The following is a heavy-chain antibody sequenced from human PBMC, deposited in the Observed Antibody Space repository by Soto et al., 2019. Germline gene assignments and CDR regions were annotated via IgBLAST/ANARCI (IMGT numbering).Heavy chain of an antibody. V-gene: IGHV1-18*01. CDR1: GYAFTTYG. CDR2: ISAHNGNT. J-gene: IGHJ4*02. D-gene: IGHD1-1*01. Sequence: QVHLVQSGAEVKKPGASVKVSCQGSGYAFTTYGITWVRQAPGQGLEWMGWISAHNGNTNYAQKLQGRVTVTRDTATSTAYMELRSLRYDDTPVYYCARGRYGDSWGQGALVTVSS. CDR3: ARGRYGDS.